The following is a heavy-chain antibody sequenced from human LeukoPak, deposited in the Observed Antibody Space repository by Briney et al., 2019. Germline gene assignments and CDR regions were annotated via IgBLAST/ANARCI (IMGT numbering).Heavy chain of an antibody. CDR1: GYTFTSYA. J-gene: IGHJ4*02. Sequence: RASVKVSCKASGYTFTSYAMHWVRQAPGQRLEWLGWSNAGNGNTKYSQEFQGRVTITRDTSASTAYVELRSLRSDDTAVYYCAREHYTGDSSGYYSLWGQGTLVTVSS. CDR3: AREHYTGDSSGYYSL. D-gene: IGHD3-22*01. CDR2: SNAGNGNT. V-gene: IGHV1-3*02.